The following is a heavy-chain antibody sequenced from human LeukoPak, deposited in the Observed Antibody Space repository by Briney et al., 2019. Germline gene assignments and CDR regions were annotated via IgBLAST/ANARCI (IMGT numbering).Heavy chain of an antibody. Sequence: SETLSLTCTVSGGSISSYYWSWIRQPPGKGLEWIGYIYYSGSTKYDPSLKSRVTISEDTSKNQFSLKLSSVTAADTAVYYCATTYYYGSGTYSLVYWGQGTLVTVSS. V-gene: IGHV4-59*01. J-gene: IGHJ4*02. D-gene: IGHD3-10*01. CDR3: ATTYYYGSGTYSLVY. CDR2: IYYSGST. CDR1: GGSISSYY.